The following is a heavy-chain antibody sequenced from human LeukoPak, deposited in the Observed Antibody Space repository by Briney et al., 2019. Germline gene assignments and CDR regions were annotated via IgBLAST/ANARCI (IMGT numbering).Heavy chain of an antibody. CDR2: INPSGGST. CDR3: ARQSRITILPLDY. D-gene: IGHD3-3*01. CDR1: GYTFTSYY. J-gene: IGHJ4*02. V-gene: IGHV1-46*01. Sequence: ASVKVSCKASGYTFTSYYMHWVRQAPGQGLEWMGIINPSGGSTSYAQKFQGRVTMTRDTSTSTVYMELSRLRSDDTAVYYCARQSRITILPLDYWGQGTLVTVSS.